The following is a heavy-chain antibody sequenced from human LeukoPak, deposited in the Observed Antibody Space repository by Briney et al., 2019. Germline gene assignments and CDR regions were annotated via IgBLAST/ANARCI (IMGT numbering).Heavy chain of an antibody. CDR3: ARSVRFLESDYMDV. Sequence: SVKVSCKGSGGTFSSYAISWVRQAPGQGLEWMGGIIPIFGTANYAQKFQGRVTITADESTSTAYMELSSLRSEDTAVYYCARSVRFLESDYMDVWGKGTTVTVSS. CDR2: IIPIFGTA. J-gene: IGHJ6*03. CDR1: GGTFSSYA. V-gene: IGHV1-69*01. D-gene: IGHD3-3*01.